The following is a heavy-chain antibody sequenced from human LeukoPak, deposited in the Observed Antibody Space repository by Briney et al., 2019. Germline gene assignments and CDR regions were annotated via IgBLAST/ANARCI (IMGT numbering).Heavy chain of an antibody. CDR3: ASDPLNYYGSGSYAFDI. V-gene: IGHV1-2*02. J-gene: IGHJ3*02. Sequence: VASVKVSCKASGYTFTGYYIHWVRQAPGQGLEWMGYINPNSGGTHYAQKFQGRVTMTRDTSISTAYMELSRLRSDDTAVYYCASDPLNYYGSGSYAFDIWGQGTMVTVSS. D-gene: IGHD3-10*01. CDR2: INPNSGGT. CDR1: GYTFTGYY.